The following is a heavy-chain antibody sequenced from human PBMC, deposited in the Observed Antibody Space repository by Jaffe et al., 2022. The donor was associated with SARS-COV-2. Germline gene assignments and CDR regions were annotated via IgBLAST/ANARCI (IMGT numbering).Heavy chain of an antibody. CDR2: ISYDGSNK. CDR3: AKDGSWYPDYGMDV. CDR1: GFTFSSYG. V-gene: IGHV3-30*18. J-gene: IGHJ6*02. D-gene: IGHD6-13*01. Sequence: QVQLVESGGGVVQPGRSLRLSCAASGFTFSSYGMHWVRQAPGKGLEWVAVISYDGSNKYYADSVKGRFTISRDNSKNTLYLQMNSLRAEDTAVYYCAKDGSWYPDYGMDVWGQGTTVTVSS.